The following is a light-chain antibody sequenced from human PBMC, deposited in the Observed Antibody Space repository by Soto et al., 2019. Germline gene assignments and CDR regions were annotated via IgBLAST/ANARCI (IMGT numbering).Light chain of an antibody. J-gene: IGKJ1*01. CDR3: QQRSNWPVA. CDR1: QSISSY. V-gene: IGKV3-11*01. Sequence: EIVLTQSPASLSLSPGERATLSCRASQSISSYLAWYQQKPGQAPRLLIYEASNRATGIPARFSGSGSGTDFTLTISSLEPEDFAVYYCQQRSNWPVAFGQGTKVEIK. CDR2: EAS.